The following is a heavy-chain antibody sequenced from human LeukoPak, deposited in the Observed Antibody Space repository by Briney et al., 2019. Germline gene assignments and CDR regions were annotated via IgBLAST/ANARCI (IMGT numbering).Heavy chain of an antibody. CDR3: ARGGEWWLRRPVDY. J-gene: IGHJ4*02. D-gene: IGHD5-12*01. CDR2: IYSSGNT. Sequence: SETLSLTCTVSGGSISSYYWSWIRQPAGKGLEWLGRIYSSGNTNYNPSLRSRVTMSVDTSKNQFSLKLSSVTAADTAVYYCARGGEWWLRRPVDYWGQGTLVTVSS. V-gene: IGHV4-4*07. CDR1: GGSISSYY.